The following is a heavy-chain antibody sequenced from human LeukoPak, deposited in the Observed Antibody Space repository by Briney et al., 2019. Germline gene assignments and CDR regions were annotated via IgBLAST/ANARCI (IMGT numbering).Heavy chain of an antibody. CDR2: IIPILGIA. CDR1: GGTFSSYT. D-gene: IGHD2-2*01. J-gene: IGHJ4*02. Sequence: SVEVSCKASGGTFSSYTISWVRQAPGQGLKWMGRIIPILGIANYAQKFQGRVTITADKSTSTAYMELSSMRSEDTAVYYCLLYCSSTSCDFDYWGQGTLVTVSS. V-gene: IGHV1-69*02. CDR3: LLYCSSTSCDFDY.